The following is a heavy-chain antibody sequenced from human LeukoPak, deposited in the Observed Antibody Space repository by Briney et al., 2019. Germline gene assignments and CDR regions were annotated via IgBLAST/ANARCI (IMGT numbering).Heavy chain of an antibody. J-gene: IGHJ4*02. CDR1: GYTFTGYY. V-gene: IGHV1-2*02. CDR2: INPNSGGT. Sequence: ASVEVSCKASGYTFTGYYMHWVRQAPGQGLEWMGWINPNSGGTNYAQKFQGRVTMTRDTSISTAYMELSRLRSDDTAVYYCARDLRGTSSLSDWGQGTLVTVSS. CDR3: ARDLRGTSSLSD. D-gene: IGHD3-10*01.